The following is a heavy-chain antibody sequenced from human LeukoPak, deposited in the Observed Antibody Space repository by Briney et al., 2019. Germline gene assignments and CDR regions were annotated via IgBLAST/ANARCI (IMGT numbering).Heavy chain of an antibody. D-gene: IGHD3-22*01. CDR1: GFTFSRYA. Sequence: GGSLRLSCAASGFTFSRYAMSWVRQAPGKGLEWVSAISGSGGSTYYADSVKGRFTISRDNSKNTLYLQMNSLRAEDTAVYYCAKDVMIVVVTPLFDYWGQGTLVTVSS. V-gene: IGHV3-23*01. CDR3: AKDVMIVVVTPLFDY. CDR2: ISGSGGST. J-gene: IGHJ4*02.